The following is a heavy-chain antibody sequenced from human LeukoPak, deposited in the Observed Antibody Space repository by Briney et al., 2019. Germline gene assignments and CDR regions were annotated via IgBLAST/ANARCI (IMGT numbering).Heavy chain of an antibody. V-gene: IGHV3-66*01. J-gene: IGHJ4*02. CDR1: GFTVSSNY. CDR3: AGGHGWFGELLSFDY. CDR2: IYSSGST. Sequence: WESLRLSCAASGFTVSSNYMSWVRQAPGKGLEWVSDIYSSGSTYYADSVKGRVTISRDNAKNSLYLQMNSVRDPDTAVYFCAGGHGWFGELLSFDYWGQGTLVTVSS. D-gene: IGHD3-10*01.